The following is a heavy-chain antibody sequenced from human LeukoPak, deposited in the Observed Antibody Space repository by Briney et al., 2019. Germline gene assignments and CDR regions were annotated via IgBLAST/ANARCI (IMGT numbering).Heavy chain of an antibody. J-gene: IGHJ2*01. V-gene: IGHV1-18*01. CDR3: ARGSGVVIAQSEQPKPRYFDL. Sequence: ASVKVSCKASGYTFISYGISWVRQAPGQGLEWMGWISGYNGNTNYAQNLQGRVTMTTDTSTSTAYMELRSLRSDDTAVYYCARGSGVVIAQSEQPKPRYFDLWGRGTQVTVSS. D-gene: IGHD2-21*01. CDR1: GYTFISYG. CDR2: ISGYNGNT.